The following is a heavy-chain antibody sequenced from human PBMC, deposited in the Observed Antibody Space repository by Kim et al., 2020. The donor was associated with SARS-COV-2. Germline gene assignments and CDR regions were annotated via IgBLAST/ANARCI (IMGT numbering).Heavy chain of an antibody. D-gene: IGHD3-3*01. CDR3: VAARSDFDY. V-gene: IGHV3-74*01. Sequence: GSWTTYADPGKGRFTISRDDAKNMLYLQMNSLRVEDTAVYYCVAARSDFDYWGQGTLVTVSS. CDR2: GSWT. J-gene: IGHJ4*02.